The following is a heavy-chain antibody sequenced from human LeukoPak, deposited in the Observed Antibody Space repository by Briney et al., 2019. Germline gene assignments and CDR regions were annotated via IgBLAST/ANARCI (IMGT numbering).Heavy chain of an antibody. CDR1: GFVVSLNY. Sequence: QSGGSLRLTCAASGFVVSLNYMSWVRQAPGKGLEWVSAIHSGGTTYYADSMKDRFSISRDNSKNTVFLQMQSLRAEDTAVYYCARDIVGIGGTPNAFDLWGQGTVVIVSS. V-gene: IGHV3-66*01. CDR3: ARDIVGIGGTPNAFDL. CDR2: IHSGGTT. D-gene: IGHD1-26*01. J-gene: IGHJ3*01.